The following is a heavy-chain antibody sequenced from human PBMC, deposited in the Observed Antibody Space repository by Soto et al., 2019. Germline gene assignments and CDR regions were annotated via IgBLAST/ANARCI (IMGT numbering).Heavy chain of an antibody. CDR3: ARGFSSGRYDWFDP. D-gene: IGHD6-19*01. V-gene: IGHV4-39*01. CDR1: GGSISSSSYY. CDR2: IYYSGST. J-gene: IGHJ5*02. Sequence: QLQLQESGPGLVKPSETLSLTCTVSGGSISSSSYYWGWIRQPPGKGLEWIGSIYYSGSTYYNPSLKSRVTIPLTTSKNQSALKRSSVTAADTAVYYCARGFSSGRYDWFDPWGQGTLVTVSS.